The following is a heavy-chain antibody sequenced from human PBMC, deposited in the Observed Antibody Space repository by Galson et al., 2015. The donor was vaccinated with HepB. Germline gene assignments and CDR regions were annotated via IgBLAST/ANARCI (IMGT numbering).Heavy chain of an antibody. CDR2: IKSKTDGGTT. D-gene: IGHD6-13*01. CDR1: GFTFSSYE. Sequence: SLRLSCAASGFTFSSYEMNWVRQAPGKGLEWVGRIKSKTDGGTTDYAAPVKGRFTISRDDSKNTLYLQMNSLKTEDTAVYYCTTDPLGAAASNWGQGTLVTVSS. CDR3: TTDPLGAAASN. J-gene: IGHJ4*02. V-gene: IGHV3-15*01.